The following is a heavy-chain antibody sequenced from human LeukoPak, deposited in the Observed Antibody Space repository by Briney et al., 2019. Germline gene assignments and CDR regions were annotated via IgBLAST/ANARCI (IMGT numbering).Heavy chain of an antibody. Sequence: GGSLRLSCAASEFTFSSYWMSWVRQAPGKGLEGVANIKEDGTEKYYVDSVNGRFTISRDNAKNSLCLQMNSLTAEDTAVYYCARAVFWSGPLDYWGQGTLVTVSS. V-gene: IGHV3-7*01. CDR1: EFTFSSYW. J-gene: IGHJ4*02. CDR2: IKEDGTEK. CDR3: ARAVFWSGPLDY. D-gene: IGHD3-3*01.